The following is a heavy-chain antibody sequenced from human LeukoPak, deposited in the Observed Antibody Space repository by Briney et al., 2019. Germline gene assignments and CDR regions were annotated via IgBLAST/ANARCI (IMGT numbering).Heavy chain of an antibody. CDR3: ARTTYDILTGYPYYFDY. Sequence: SETLSLTCTVSGGSISSGSYYWSWIRQPAGKGLEWIGRIYTSGSTNYNPSLKSRVTISVDTSKNQFSLKLSSVTAADTAVYYCARTTYDILTGYPYYFDYWGQGTLVTVSS. CDR1: GGSISSGSYY. V-gene: IGHV4-61*02. CDR2: IYTSGST. D-gene: IGHD3-9*01. J-gene: IGHJ4*02.